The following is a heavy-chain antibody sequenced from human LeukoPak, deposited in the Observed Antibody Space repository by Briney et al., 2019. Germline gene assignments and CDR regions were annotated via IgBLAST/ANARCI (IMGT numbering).Heavy chain of an antibody. V-gene: IGHV3-23*01. CDR3: ATTESGYDYVPFDY. J-gene: IGHJ4*02. CDR1: GFTFSSYA. D-gene: IGHD5-12*01. Sequence: PGASLRLSCAASGFTFSSYAMSWVRQAPGKGLEWVSAISASGGSTYYADSVKGRFTISRDNSKNTLYLQMNSLRAEDTAVYYCATTESGYDYVPFDYWGQGTLVTVSS. CDR2: ISASGGST.